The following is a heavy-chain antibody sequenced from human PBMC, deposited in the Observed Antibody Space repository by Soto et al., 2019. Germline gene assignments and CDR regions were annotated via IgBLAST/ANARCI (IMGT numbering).Heavy chain of an antibody. CDR3: ARGPIQLWFQYSNFDY. V-gene: IGHV1-3*01. D-gene: IGHD5-18*01. Sequence: ASVKVSCKASGYTFTSYAMHWVRQAPGQRLEWMGWINAGNGNTKYSQKFRGRVTITRDTSASTAYMELSSLRSEDTAVYYCARGPIQLWFQYSNFDYWGQGTLVTVSS. J-gene: IGHJ4*02. CDR2: INAGNGNT. CDR1: GYTFTSYA.